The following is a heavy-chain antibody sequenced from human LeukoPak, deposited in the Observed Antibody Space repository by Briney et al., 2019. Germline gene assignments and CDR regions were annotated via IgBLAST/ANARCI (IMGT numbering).Heavy chain of an antibody. V-gene: IGHV6-1*01. Sequence: SQTLSLTCAISGDSVSSNSAAWSWIRQSPSRGLEWLGRTYYRSKWYNDYAVSVKSRITINPDTSKNQFSLQLNSVTPEDTALYYCAREGERNQQYDTFDFWGQGTLVIVSS. J-gene: IGHJ4*02. D-gene: IGHD1-1*01. CDR3: AREGERNQQYDTFDF. CDR2: TYYRSKWYN. CDR1: GDSVSSNSAA.